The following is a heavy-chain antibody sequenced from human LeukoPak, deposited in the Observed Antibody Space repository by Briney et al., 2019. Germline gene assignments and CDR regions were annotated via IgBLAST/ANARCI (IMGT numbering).Heavy chain of an antibody. CDR3: AQAVGYYDSSGPWAFDI. Sequence: SETLSLTCTVSGGSISSSSYYWGWIRQPPGKGLEWIGSIYYSGSTYYNPSLESRLTISVDTSKNQFSLRLTSVTAADTAVYYCAQAVGYYDSSGPWAFDIWGQGTMVTVFS. D-gene: IGHD3-22*01. CDR1: GGSISSSSYY. CDR2: IYYSGST. J-gene: IGHJ3*02. V-gene: IGHV4-39*01.